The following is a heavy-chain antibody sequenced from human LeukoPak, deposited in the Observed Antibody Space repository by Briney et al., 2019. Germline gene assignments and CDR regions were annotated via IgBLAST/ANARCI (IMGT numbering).Heavy chain of an antibody. Sequence: GGSLRLSCAASGFTFDDYAMHWVRQAPGKGLEWVSGISWNSGSIGYADSVKGRFTISRDNAKNSPYLQMNSLRAEDTALYYCAKDAYGDYVGYFDYWGQGTLVTVSS. CDR3: AKDAYGDYVGYFDY. CDR2: ISWNSGSI. CDR1: GFTFDDYA. V-gene: IGHV3-9*01. J-gene: IGHJ4*02. D-gene: IGHD4-17*01.